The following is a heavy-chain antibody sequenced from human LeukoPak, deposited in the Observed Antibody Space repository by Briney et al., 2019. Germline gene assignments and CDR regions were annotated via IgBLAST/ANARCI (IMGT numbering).Heavy chain of an antibody. CDR2: IYYSGST. CDR3: AREPYSSSYYFDY. V-gene: IGHV4-30-4*08. CDR1: GGSISSGDYY. Sequence: SQTLSLTCTVSGGSISSGDYYWSWIRQPPGKGLEWIGYIYYSGSTYYNPSLKSRVTISVDTSKNQFSLKLSSVTAADTAVYYCAREPYSSSYYFDYWGQGTLVTVSS. D-gene: IGHD6-6*01. J-gene: IGHJ4*02.